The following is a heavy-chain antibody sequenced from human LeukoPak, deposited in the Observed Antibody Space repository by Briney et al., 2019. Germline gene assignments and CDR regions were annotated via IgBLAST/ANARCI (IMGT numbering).Heavy chain of an antibody. Sequence: ASVKVSCKASRYTFTDCNMHWVRQAPGQGLEWMGWINANSGGTKYAQKFQSRVTMTRDTSVSTAYMELSRLRSDDTVVYYCARDVGQDNSGDRGWFDPWGQGTLVTVSS. CDR3: ARDVGQDNSGDRGWFDP. D-gene: IGHD3-22*01. J-gene: IGHJ5*02. CDR1: RYTFTDCN. V-gene: IGHV1-2*02. CDR2: INANSGGT.